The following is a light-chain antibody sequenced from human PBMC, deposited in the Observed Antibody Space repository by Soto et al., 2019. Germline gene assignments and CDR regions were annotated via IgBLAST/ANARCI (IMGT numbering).Light chain of an antibody. Sequence: DIQMTQSPSTLSASVGDRVTITCRASQSISSWLAWYQKKPGKAHKLVIYKASSLESGVPSRFSGSGSGTEFTLTISSLQPDDFATYYCQQYNRYSYTFGQGTKLEIK. CDR2: KAS. J-gene: IGKJ2*01. V-gene: IGKV1-5*03. CDR1: QSISSW. CDR3: QQYNRYSYT.